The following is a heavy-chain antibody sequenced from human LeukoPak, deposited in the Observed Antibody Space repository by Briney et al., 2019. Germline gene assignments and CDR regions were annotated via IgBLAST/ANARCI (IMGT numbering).Heavy chain of an antibody. J-gene: IGHJ5*02. CDR2: IKQDGSEK. CDR1: GFTFSSYW. Sequence: AGGSLRLSCAASGFTFSSYWMSWVRQAPGKGLEWVANIKQDGSEKYYVDSVKGRFTISRDNAKNSLYLQMNSLRAEDTAVYYCARDREGGYDFWSGYGANWFDPWGQGTLVTVSS. CDR3: ARDREGGYDFWSGYGANWFDP. V-gene: IGHV3-7*01. D-gene: IGHD3-3*01.